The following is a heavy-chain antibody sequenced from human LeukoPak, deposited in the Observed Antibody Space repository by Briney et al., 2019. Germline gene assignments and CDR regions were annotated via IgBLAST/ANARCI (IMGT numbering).Heavy chain of an antibody. D-gene: IGHD3-10*01. V-gene: IGHV3-48*03. J-gene: IGHJ6*03. CDR1: GFTFSSYE. CDR3: ASRRGQEGFNYYYYMDV. Sequence: PGGFLRLSCAASGFTFSSYEMNWVRQAPGKGLEWVSYISSSGSTIYYADSVKGRFTISRDNAKNSLYLQMNSLRAEDTAVYYCASRRGQEGFNYYYYMDVWGKGTTVTVSS. CDR2: ISSSGSTI.